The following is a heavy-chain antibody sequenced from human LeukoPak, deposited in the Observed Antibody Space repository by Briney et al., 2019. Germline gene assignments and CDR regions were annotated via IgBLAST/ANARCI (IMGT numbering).Heavy chain of an antibody. CDR1: GFPFTTYN. CDR3: ARDPYSGGYGDYYYYYMDL. J-gene: IGHJ6*03. V-gene: IGHV3-48*04. Sequence: GGSLTLSCAVSGFPFTTYNMNWVRQAPGKGLEWVSYIDSSSSTIYYADSVKGRFTISRDNAKNSLYLQMNSLRAEDTAVYYCARDPYSGGYGDYYYYYMDLWGQGTTVTVSS. D-gene: IGHD1-26*01. CDR2: IDSSSSTI.